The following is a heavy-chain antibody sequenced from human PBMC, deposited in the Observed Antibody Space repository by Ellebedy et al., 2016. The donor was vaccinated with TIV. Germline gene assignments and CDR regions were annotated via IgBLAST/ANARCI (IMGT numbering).Heavy chain of an antibody. CDR1: GFTFRRYA. J-gene: IGHJ4*02. D-gene: IGHD3-10*01. V-gene: IGHV3-49*03. CDR3: TRPHYYDSGTYYPDF. Sequence: PGGSLRLSCAASGFTFRRYAISWFRQTPGKGLEWVGFIRSKDYGGTTEYAESVEGRFTMSRDDSKRIAYLQMDSLNTEDTAVYYCTRPHYYDSGTYYPDFWGQGTLVTVSS. CDR2: IRSKDYGGTT.